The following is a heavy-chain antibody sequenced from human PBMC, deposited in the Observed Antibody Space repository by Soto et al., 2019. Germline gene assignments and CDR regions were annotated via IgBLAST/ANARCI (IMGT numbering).Heavy chain of an antibody. Sequence: QITLKESGPTLVKPTQTLTLTCTFSGFSLSTSGVGVGWIRQPPGKALEWLALIYWDDDKRYSPSLKSRLTINKDTSKNEVVLTMTNMDPVDTVTYYCAHRRAYYDFWSGYYPAWFDPWGQGTLVTVSS. CDR2: IYWDDDK. J-gene: IGHJ5*02. V-gene: IGHV2-5*02. CDR3: AHRRAYYDFWSGYYPAWFDP. CDR1: GFSLSTSGVG. D-gene: IGHD3-3*01.